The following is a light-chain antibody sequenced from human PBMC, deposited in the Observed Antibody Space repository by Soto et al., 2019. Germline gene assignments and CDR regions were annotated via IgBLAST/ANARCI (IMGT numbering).Light chain of an antibody. CDR1: SSDVGSYNL. J-gene: IGLJ1*01. Sequence: QSVLTQPASVSGSPGQSITISCTGTSSDVGSYNLVSWYQQHPGKAPKLMIYEGSKRPSGVSNRFSGSKSGNTASLTISGLQAEDEADYYCSSYTRGNTYVFGTGTKVTVL. CDR2: EGS. CDR3: SSYTRGNTYV. V-gene: IGLV2-14*02.